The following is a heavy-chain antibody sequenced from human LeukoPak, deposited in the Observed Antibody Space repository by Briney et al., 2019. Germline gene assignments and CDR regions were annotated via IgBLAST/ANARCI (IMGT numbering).Heavy chain of an antibody. D-gene: IGHD6-13*01. Sequence: GGSLRLSCSASGFTFSSYAMHWVRQAPGKGLEYVSAISSNGGSTYYADSVKGRFTISRDNSKNTLYLQMSSLRAEDTAVYYCARGLAVIAAAAYYFDYWGQGTLVTVSS. V-gene: IGHV3-64D*09. J-gene: IGHJ4*02. CDR2: ISSNGGST. CDR1: GFTFSSYA. CDR3: ARGLAVIAAAAYYFDY.